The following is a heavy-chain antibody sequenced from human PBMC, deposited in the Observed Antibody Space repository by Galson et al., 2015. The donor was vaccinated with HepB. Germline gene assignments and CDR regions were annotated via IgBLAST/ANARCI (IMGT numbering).Heavy chain of an antibody. D-gene: IGHD5-18*01. CDR1: GFTFSSYS. V-gene: IGHV3-21*01. J-gene: IGHJ4*02. CDR2: ISSSSSYI. Sequence: SLRLSCAASGFTFSSYSMNWVRQAPGKGLEWVSSISSSSSYIYYADSVKGRFTISRDNAKNSLYLQMNSLRAEDTAVYYCARGDSWEDTAMVIDYWGQGTLVTVSS. CDR3: ARGDSWEDTAMVIDY.